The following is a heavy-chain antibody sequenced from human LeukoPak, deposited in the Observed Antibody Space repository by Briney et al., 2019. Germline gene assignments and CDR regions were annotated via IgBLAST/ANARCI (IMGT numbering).Heavy chain of an antibody. V-gene: IGHV4-59*08. CDR1: GGSISTYY. CDR3: ASKRSGYYSGYFDY. J-gene: IGHJ4*02. D-gene: IGHD3-22*01. Sequence: SETLSLTCTVSGGSISTYYWSWIRQPPGKGLEWIGYIYHSGSTNYNPSLKSRVTISVDTSQNQFYLKLSSVTAADTAVYYCASKRSGYYSGYFDYWGQGTLVTVSS. CDR2: IYHSGST.